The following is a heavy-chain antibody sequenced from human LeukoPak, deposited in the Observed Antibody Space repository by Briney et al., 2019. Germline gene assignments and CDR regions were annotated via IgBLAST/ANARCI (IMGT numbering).Heavy chain of an antibody. CDR1: GYTFTTYD. D-gene: IGHD1-1*01. CDR2: MNPNSGNT. V-gene: IGHV1-8*01. J-gene: IGHJ4*02. CDR3: ARGVATNY. Sequence: GASVKASCKASGYTFTTYDINWVRQATGQGLEWMGWMNPNSGNTGYAQKFQGRVTMTSSTSITTAYMELSGLTSEDTAIYYCARGVATNYWGQGTLVTVSS.